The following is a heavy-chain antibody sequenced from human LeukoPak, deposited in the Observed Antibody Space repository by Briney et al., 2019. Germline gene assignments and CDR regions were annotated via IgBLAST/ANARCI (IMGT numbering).Heavy chain of an antibody. CDR2: IYYSGST. V-gene: IGHV4-59*13. CDR1: GGSIGTYY. CDR3: AREGRTYGTDV. J-gene: IGHJ6*02. Sequence: PSATLSLTCTVSGGSIGTYYWSWIRQPPGKGLEWIGYIYYSGSTNYNPSLKSRVTISVYTSKNQFSLKLNSVTAADTAVYYCAREGRTYGTDVWGQGTTVTVSS.